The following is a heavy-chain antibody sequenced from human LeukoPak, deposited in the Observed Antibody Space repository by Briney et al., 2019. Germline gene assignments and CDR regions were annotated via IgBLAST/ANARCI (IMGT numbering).Heavy chain of an antibody. D-gene: IGHD6-13*01. CDR3: AGGSGSSWYGDD. J-gene: IGHJ4*02. CDR1: GGSVSSSSYY. CDR2: IYYSGST. Sequence: PSETLSLTCTVSGGSVSSSSYYWGWIRQPPGKGLEWIGSIYYSGSTYYNPSLKSRVSISVDTSRNQFSLKLSSVTAADTAVYYCAGGSGSSWYGDDWGQGTLVTVSS. V-gene: IGHV4-39*07.